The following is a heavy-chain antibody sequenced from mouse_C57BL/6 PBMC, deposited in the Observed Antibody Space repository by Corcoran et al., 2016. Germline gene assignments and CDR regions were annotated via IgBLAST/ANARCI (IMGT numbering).Heavy chain of an antibody. CDR2: ISPNNGGT. CDR3: AKSDYYGGAMDY. D-gene: IGHD1-1*01. CDR1: GYTFTDYY. Sequence: EVQLQQSGPELVKPGDSVKISCKASGYTFTDYYMNWVKQSHGKSLEWIGDISPNNGGTSYNQKFKGKATLTVDKSSSTAYMELRSLTSEDSAVYYCAKSDYYGGAMDYWGQGTSVTVSS. J-gene: IGHJ4*01. V-gene: IGHV1-26*01.